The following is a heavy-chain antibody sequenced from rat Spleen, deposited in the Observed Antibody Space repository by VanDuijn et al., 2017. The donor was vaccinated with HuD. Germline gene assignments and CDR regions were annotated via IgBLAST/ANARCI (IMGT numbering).Heavy chain of an antibody. V-gene: IGHV5-31*01. Sequence: EVQLVESGGGLVQPGGSLKLSCVASGFTFNNYWMTWIRQAPGKGLEWVASITNTGGRTYYPGSVKGRVTISRDNAKSTLYLQLDSLRSEDTATYYCATDTFYDGTYYWGQGTLVTVSS. J-gene: IGHJ3*01. D-gene: IGHD1-12*02. CDR3: ATDTFYDGTYY. CDR1: GFTFNNYW. CDR2: ITNTGGRT.